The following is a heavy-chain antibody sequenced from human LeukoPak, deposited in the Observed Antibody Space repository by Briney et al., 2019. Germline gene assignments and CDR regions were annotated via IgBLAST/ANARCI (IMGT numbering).Heavy chain of an antibody. J-gene: IGHJ6*02. D-gene: IGHD2-2*01. CDR1: GYTFTSYD. Sequence: ASVKVSCKASGYTFTSYDINWVRQATGQGLEWMGWMNPNSGNTGYAQKLQGRVTMTRNTSISTAYMELSSLRSEDTAVYYCARGRSVVVPAATYYYYYGMDVWGQGTTVTVSS. V-gene: IGHV1-8*01. CDR2: MNPNSGNT. CDR3: ARGRSVVVPAATYYYYYGMDV.